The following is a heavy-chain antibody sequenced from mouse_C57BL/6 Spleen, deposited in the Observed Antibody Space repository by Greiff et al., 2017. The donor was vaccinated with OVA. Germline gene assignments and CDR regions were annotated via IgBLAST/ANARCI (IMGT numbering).Heavy chain of an antibody. Sequence: QVQLQQSGAELVKPGASVKISCKASGYAFSSYWMNWVRQRPGKGLEWIGQIYPGDGDTNYNGKFKGKATLTADKSSSTAYMQLSSLTSEDSAVYFCARSTMVTPGFADWGQGTLVTVSA. CDR1: GYAFSSYW. J-gene: IGHJ3*01. D-gene: IGHD2-2*01. CDR2: IYPGDGDT. V-gene: IGHV1-80*01. CDR3: ARSTMVTPGFAD.